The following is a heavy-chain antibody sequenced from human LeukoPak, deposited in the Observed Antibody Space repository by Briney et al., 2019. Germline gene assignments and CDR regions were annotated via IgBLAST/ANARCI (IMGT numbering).Heavy chain of an antibody. CDR1: GFTFSSYA. V-gene: IGHV3-23*01. J-gene: IGHJ4*02. Sequence: GGSLRLSCAASGFTFSSYAMSWVRQAPGKGLEWVSAISGSGGSTYYADSVKGRFTISRDDSKNTLYLQMNSLRAEDTAVYYCAKGLQGRQAPFDYWGQGTLVTVSS. CDR3: AKGLQGRQAPFDY. CDR2: ISGSGGST. D-gene: IGHD4-11*01.